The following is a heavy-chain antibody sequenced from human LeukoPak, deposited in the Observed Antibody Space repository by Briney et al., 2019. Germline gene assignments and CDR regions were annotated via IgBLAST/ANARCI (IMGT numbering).Heavy chain of an antibody. CDR1: GGTFSSYT. Sequence: GASVKVSCKASGGTFSSYTISWVRQAPGQGLEWMGRIIPILGIANYAQKFQGRVTITADKSTSTAYMEPSSLRSEDTAVYYCARFNHSRRPRSAAFDIWGQGTMVTVSS. CDR3: ARFNHSRRPRSAAFDI. CDR2: IIPILGIA. V-gene: IGHV1-69*02. D-gene: IGHD1-14*01. J-gene: IGHJ3*02.